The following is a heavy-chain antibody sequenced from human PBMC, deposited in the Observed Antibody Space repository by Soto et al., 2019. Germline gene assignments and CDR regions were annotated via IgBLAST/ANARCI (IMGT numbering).Heavy chain of an antibody. CDR1: GYTFTSYA. V-gene: IGHV1-3*01. D-gene: IGHD6-13*01. J-gene: IGHJ5*02. Sequence: ASVKVSCKASGYTFTSYAMHWVRQAPGQRLEWMGWINAGNGNTKYSQKFQGRVTITRDTSASTAYMELSSLRSEDTAVYYCANGYSSSWGFDPWGQGTLVTVSS. CDR3: ANGYSSSWGFDP. CDR2: INAGNGNT.